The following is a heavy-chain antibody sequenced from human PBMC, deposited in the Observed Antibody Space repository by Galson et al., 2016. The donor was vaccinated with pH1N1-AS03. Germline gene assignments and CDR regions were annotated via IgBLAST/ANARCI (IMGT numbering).Heavy chain of an antibody. D-gene: IGHD2-21*02. CDR2: IWHDGNTQ. V-gene: IGHV3-33*01. CDR3: ARESTGTEHIVVVTGRYGYYYMDV. CDR1: GFTFSSYA. J-gene: IGHJ6*03. Sequence: SLRLSCAASGFTFSSYAIHWVRQAPGKGLDWVAVIWHDGNTQYYADSVKGRFIISRDNSKSTVSLQMNSLRAEDTALYYCARESTGTEHIVVVTGRYGYYYMDVRGKGTTVTVSS.